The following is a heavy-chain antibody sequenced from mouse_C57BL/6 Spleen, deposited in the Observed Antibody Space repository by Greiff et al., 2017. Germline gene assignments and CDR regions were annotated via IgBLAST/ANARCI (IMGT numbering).Heavy chain of an antibody. V-gene: IGHV1-62-2*01. CDR1: GYTFTEYT. CDR3: ARHGDEEYDDDY. D-gene: IGHD2-12*01. Sequence: VQLQQSGAELVKPGASVKLSCKASGYTFTEYTIHWVKQRSGQGLEWIGWFYPGSGSIKYNEKFKDKATLTADKSSSTAYMELSRLTSEDSAVYCCARHGDEEYDDDYWGQGTTLTVSS. J-gene: IGHJ2*01. CDR2: FYPGSGSI.